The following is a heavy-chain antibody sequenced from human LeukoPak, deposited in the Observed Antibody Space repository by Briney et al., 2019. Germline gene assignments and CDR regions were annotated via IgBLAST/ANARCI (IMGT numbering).Heavy chain of an antibody. CDR2: INPDSGGT. Sequence: ASVMVSCKASGYTFARNYIHWVRQAPGQGLEWMGWINPDSGGTIYTAKFQGRVTLTRDTSISTAYMEMRSLRTDDTAVYYCARADYDYVWGSYRSTYYLDYWGQGTLVTVSS. D-gene: IGHD3-16*02. V-gene: IGHV1-2*02. CDR1: GYTFARNY. CDR3: ARADYDYVWGSYRSTYYLDY. J-gene: IGHJ4*02.